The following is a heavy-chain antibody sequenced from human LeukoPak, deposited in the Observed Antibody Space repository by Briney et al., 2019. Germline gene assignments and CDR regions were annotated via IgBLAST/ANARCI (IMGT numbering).Heavy chain of an antibody. CDR2: IYYSGST. J-gene: IGHJ3*02. D-gene: IGHD2-15*01. CDR3: ASPLLGYCSGGSCYPPQAFDI. CDR1: GGSISSGDYY. V-gene: IGHV4-30-4*08. Sequence: SETLSLTCTVSGGSISSGDYYWSWIRQPPGKGLEWIGYIYYSGSTYYNPSLKSRVTISVDTSKNQFSLKLSSVTAADTAVYYCASPLLGYCSGGSCYPPQAFDIWGQGTMVTVSS.